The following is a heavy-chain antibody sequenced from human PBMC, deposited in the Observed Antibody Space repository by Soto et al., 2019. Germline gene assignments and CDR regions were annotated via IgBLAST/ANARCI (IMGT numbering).Heavy chain of an antibody. CDR1: GFTFSSYA. V-gene: IGHV3-23*01. Sequence: EVQLLESGGGLVQPGGSLRLSCAASGFTFSSYAMNWVRQAPGKGLKWVSAISGSGGRTYYADSVKGRFTISRDNSKNTLYLQMNSVRADDTAVYYWAKDCYDFWSGYQHDAFDIWGQGTMVTVSS. CDR2: ISGSGGRT. D-gene: IGHD3-3*01. CDR3: AKDCYDFWSGYQHDAFDI. J-gene: IGHJ3*02.